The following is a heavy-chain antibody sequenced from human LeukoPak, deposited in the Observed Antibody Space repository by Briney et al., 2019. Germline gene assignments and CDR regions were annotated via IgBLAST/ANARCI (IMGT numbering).Heavy chain of an antibody. J-gene: IGHJ4*02. V-gene: IGHV3-33*01. CDR2: IWYDGSNK. CDR3: ARADVDTAMVFDY. Sequence: GGSLRLSCAASGFTFSSYGMHWVRQAPGKGLEWVAVIWYDGSNKYYADSVKGRFTISRDNSKNTLYLQMNSLRAEDTAVYYCARADVDTAMVFDYWGQGTLVTVSS. D-gene: IGHD5-18*01. CDR1: GFTFSSYG.